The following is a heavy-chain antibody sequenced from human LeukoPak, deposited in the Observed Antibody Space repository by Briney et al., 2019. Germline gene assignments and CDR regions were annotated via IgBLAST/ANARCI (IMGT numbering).Heavy chain of an antibody. CDR2: IYSGGST. CDR1: EFSVGSNY. J-gene: IGHJ4*02. CDR3: ARAGYGDYQLDY. Sequence: GGSLRLSCAASEFSVGSNYMTWVRQAPGKGLEWVSLIYSGGSTYYADSVKGRFTISRDNAKNSLYLQMNSLRAEDTAVYYCARAGYGDYQLDYWGQGTLVTVSS. D-gene: IGHD4-17*01. V-gene: IGHV3-66*01.